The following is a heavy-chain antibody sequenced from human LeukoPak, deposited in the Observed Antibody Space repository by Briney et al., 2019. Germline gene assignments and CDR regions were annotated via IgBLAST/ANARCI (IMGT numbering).Heavy chain of an antibody. D-gene: IGHD4-17*01. CDR2: ISGSGGST. J-gene: IGHJ3*02. CDR1: GFTFSSYW. Sequence: PGGSLRLSCAASGFTFSSYWMHWVRQAPGKGLEWVSAISGSGGSTYYADSVKGRFTISRDNSKNTLYLQMNSLRAEDTAVYYCARGRGDYGDAFDIWGQGTMVTVSS. CDR3: ARGRGDYGDAFDI. V-gene: IGHV3-23*01.